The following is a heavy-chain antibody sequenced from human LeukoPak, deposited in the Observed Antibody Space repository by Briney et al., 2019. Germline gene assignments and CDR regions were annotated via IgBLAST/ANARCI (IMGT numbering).Heavy chain of an antibody. CDR2: INPDSGGT. CDR1: GYTFTGYY. V-gene: IGHV1-2*02. D-gene: IGHD4-17*01. J-gene: IGHJ4*02. CDR3: ARGIGDYGDSAFDY. Sequence: ASVKVSCKASGYTFTGYYMHWVRQAPGQGLEWMGWINPDSGGTNYALNFRGGVTMTRDTSISTAHMELSRLTSDDTAVYYCARGIGDYGDSAFDYWGQGTLVTVSS.